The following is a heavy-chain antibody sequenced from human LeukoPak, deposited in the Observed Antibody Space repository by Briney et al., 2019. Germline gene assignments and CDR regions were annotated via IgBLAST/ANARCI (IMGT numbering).Heavy chain of an antibody. D-gene: IGHD2-15*01. CDR1: GFTFSNAW. V-gene: IGHV3-15*01. J-gene: IGHJ4*02. CDR3: TTLWGVITGATQDVDY. Sequence: GGSLRLSCAASGFTFSNAWMSWVRQAPGKGLEWVGRIKSKTDGGTTDYAAPVKGRFTISRDDSKTTLYLQMTSLKTEDTAVYYCTTLWGVITGATQDVDYWGQGTLVTVSS. CDR2: IKSKTDGGTT.